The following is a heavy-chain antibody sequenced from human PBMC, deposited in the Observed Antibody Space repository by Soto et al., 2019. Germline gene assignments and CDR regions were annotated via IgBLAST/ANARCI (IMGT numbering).Heavy chain of an antibody. J-gene: IGHJ6*02. Sequence: SKTLSLTCTVSGGSISNGGYYWTWIRQHPGKGLEWIGCIYYSGSTYYNPSLKSRVTISVDTSKNQFSLKLTSVTAADTAVYYCARDVTDFWSGHEGMDVWGQGTTVTVSS. CDR3: ARDVTDFWSGHEGMDV. D-gene: IGHD3-3*01. V-gene: IGHV4-31*03. CDR1: GGSISNGGYY. CDR2: IYYSGST.